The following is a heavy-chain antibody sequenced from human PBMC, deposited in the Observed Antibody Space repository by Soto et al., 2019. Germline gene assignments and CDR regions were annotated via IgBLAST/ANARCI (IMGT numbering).Heavy chain of an antibody. Sequence: QVQLQQWGAGLLKPSETLSLTCAVYGGSFSGYYWSWIRQPPGKGLEWIGEINHSGSTNYNPSLKSRVTISVYTSKNQFSLKLSSVTAADTAVYYCARALGLIDAFDIWGQGTMFTVS. CDR2: INHSGST. V-gene: IGHV4-34*01. J-gene: IGHJ3*02. CDR3: ARALGLIDAFDI. D-gene: IGHD3-16*01. CDR1: GGSFSGYY.